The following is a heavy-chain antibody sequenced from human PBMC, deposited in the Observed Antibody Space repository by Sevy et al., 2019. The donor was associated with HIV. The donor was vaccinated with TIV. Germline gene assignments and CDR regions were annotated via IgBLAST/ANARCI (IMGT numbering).Heavy chain of an antibody. Sequence: GGSLRLSCTASGFTFSTYDIHWVRQAPGKGLEWVAIISYDGNYRYYSDSVKGRFSMSRDNSKNTAYLQMSGLTVEDTALDYRGKNKPPGGRYFPRQGINVWGRATTVTVSS. CDR3: GKNKPPGGRYFPRQGINV. J-gene: IGHJ6*02. V-gene: IGHV3-30*18. CDR1: GFTFSTYD. CDR2: ISYDGNYR. D-gene: IGHD1-26*01.